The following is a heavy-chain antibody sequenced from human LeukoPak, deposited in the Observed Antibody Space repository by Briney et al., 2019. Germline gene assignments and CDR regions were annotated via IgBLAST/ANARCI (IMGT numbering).Heavy chain of an antibody. J-gene: IGHJ4*02. V-gene: IGHV3-66*01. CDR2: IYSGGST. CDR3: ARGFDGDADY. D-gene: IGHD7-27*01. Sequence: GGSLRLSCAASGFSFSSYWMSWVRQAPGKGLEWVSVIYSGGSTYYADSVKGRFTISRDNSKNTLYLQMNSLRAEDTAVYYCARGFDGDADYWGQGTLVTVSS. CDR1: GFSFSSYW.